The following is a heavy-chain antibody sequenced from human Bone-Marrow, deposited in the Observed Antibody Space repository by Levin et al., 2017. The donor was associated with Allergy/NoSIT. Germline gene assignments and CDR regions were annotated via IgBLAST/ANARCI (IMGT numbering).Heavy chain of an antibody. D-gene: IGHD4-23*01. CDR2: INPNSGGT. J-gene: IGHJ4*02. CDR3: AGSDYGGNPFDY. V-gene: IGHV1-2*06. Sequence: GESLKISCKASGYTFTGYYMHWVRQAPGQGLEWMGRINPNSGGTNYAQKFQGRVTMTRDTSISTAYMELSRLRSDDTAVYYCAGSDYGGNPFDYWGQGTLVTVSS. CDR1: GYTFTGYY.